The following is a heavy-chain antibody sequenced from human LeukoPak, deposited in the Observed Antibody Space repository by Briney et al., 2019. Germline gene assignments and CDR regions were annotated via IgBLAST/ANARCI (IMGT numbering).Heavy chain of an antibody. D-gene: IGHD2-8*01. V-gene: IGHV3-23*01. CDR3: AKDHNVLMVAQG. J-gene: IGHJ4*02. Sequence: AGGSLRLSCAASGFTFSSYWMSWVRQAPGKGLEWVSAISGSGGSTYYADSVKGRFTISRDNSKNTLYLQMNSLRAEDTAVYYCAKDHNVLMVAQGWGQGTLVTVSS. CDR1: GFTFSSYW. CDR2: ISGSGGST.